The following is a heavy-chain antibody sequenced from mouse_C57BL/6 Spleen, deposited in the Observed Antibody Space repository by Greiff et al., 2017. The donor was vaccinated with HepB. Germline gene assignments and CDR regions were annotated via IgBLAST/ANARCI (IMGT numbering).Heavy chain of an antibody. V-gene: IGHV5-6*02. Sequence: EVMLVESGGDLVKPGGSLKLSCAASGFTFSSYGMSWVRQTPDKRLEWVATISSGGSYTYYPDSVKGRFTISRDNAKNTLYLQMSSLKSEDTAMYYCARHYYGSSYYFDDWGQGTTLTVSS. CDR1: GFTFSSYG. CDR2: ISSGGSYT. J-gene: IGHJ2*01. D-gene: IGHD1-1*01. CDR3: ARHYYGSSYYFDD.